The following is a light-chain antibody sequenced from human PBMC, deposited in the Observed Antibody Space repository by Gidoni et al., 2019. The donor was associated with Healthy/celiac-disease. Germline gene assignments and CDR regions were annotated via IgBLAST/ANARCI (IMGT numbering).Light chain of an antibody. CDR3: QQRSNWPPKYT. CDR2: DAS. V-gene: IGKV3-11*01. Sequence: EIVLTQSPATLSLSPGKRATLSCRASQSVSSYLAWYQQKPGQAPRLLIYDASNRATGIPARFSGSGSGTDFTLTISSLEPEDFAVYYCQQRSNWPPKYTFGQGTKLEIK. CDR1: QSVSSY. J-gene: IGKJ2*01.